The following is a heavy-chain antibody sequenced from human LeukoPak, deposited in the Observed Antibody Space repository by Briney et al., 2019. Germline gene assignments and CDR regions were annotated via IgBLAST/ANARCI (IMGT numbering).Heavy chain of an antibody. CDR1: GGSISSHY. D-gene: IGHD2-8*01. CDR3: ARADCTDGLCYKFYFDF. Sequence: SETLSLTCTVSGGSISSHYWSWIRQPPGKGLEWIGYVYNSGSTNYNPSLKSRVTISVDTSKNQFSLKLSSVTAADTAVYYCARADCTDGLCYKFYFDFWGQGTLVTLSS. CDR2: VYNSGST. J-gene: IGHJ4*02. V-gene: IGHV4-59*11.